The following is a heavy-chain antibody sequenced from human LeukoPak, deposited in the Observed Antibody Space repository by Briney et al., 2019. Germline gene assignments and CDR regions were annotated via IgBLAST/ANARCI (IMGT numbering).Heavy chain of an antibody. CDR2: INPSGGST. Sequence: ASVKVSCKASGYTFTSYYMHWVRQAPGQGLEWMGIINPSGGSTSYAQKFQGRVTMTRDTSTSTVYMELSSLRSEDTAVYYCARDRDCYGSGSYQAPDYWGQGTLVTVSS. D-gene: IGHD3-10*01. J-gene: IGHJ4*02. CDR1: GYTFTSYY. V-gene: IGHV1-46*01. CDR3: ARDRDCYGSGSYQAPDY.